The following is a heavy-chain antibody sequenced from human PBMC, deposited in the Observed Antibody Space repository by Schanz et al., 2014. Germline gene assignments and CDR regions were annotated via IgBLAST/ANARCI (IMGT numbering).Heavy chain of an antibody. Sequence: VQLAESGGGLVQPGRSLRLSCEASGFNFGSHGMHWVRQAPGKGLEWLAVISYDGSFKNYADSVRGRITMSRDNSKNTMYLQINNLRADDTAVYYCARELPGVVAFDFWGQGTMVTVSS. D-gene: IGHD7-27*01. J-gene: IGHJ3*01. CDR3: ARELPGVVAFDF. V-gene: IGHV3-33*01. CDR1: GFNFGSHG. CDR2: ISYDGSFK.